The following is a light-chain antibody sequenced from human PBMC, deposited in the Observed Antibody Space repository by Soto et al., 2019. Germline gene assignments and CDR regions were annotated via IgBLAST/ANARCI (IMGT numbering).Light chain of an antibody. J-gene: IGKJ5*01. CDR3: QQCARPPST. Sequence: EIVFTQSPGTLSLSPGERATLSCRASQIVGNNYLAWYQQKPGQAPRRLIHDASIRATGIPERFSGSGSGTYFTLTVSRLEPEDFAVYYSQQCARPPSTFGKGTRLYI. CDR2: DAS. CDR1: QIVGNNY. V-gene: IGKV3-20*01.